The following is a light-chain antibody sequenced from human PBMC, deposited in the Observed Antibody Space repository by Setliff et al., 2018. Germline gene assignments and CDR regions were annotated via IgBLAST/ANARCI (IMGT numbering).Light chain of an antibody. V-gene: IGLV2-11*01. CDR3: CSNAFGNSYV. CDR2: DVS. CDR1: RTAVGDNKY. J-gene: IGLJ1*01. Sequence: SALSQPRSVSGSPGQSVTISCTGTRTAVGDNKYITWYQHHPGKAPKLMMYDVSKRPAGVPDRFSGSKSGNTASLTISGLQAEDEADYYCCSNAFGNSYVFGTGTKVTVL.